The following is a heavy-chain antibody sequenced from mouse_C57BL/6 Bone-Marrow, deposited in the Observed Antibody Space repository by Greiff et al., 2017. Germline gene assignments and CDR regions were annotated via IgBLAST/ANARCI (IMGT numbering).Heavy chain of an antibody. Sequence: QVQLKESGAELARPGASVKMSCKASGYTFTSYTMHWVKQRPGQGLEWIGYINPSSGYTKYNQKFKDKATLTADKSSSTAYMQLSSLTSEDSAVYDCAMEGLRFAYWGQGTLVTVSA. CDR2: INPSSGYT. V-gene: IGHV1-4*01. CDR1: GYTFTSYT. CDR3: AMEGLRFAY. J-gene: IGHJ3*01. D-gene: IGHD2-4*01.